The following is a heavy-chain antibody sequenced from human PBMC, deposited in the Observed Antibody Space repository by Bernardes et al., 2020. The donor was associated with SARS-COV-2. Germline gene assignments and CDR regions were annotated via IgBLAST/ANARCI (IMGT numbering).Heavy chain of an antibody. V-gene: IGHV3-64D*06. CDR1: GFTFSSYA. CDR2: ISSNGGST. CDR3: VGGVYCSGGSCYPPGMDV. J-gene: IGHJ6*02. D-gene: IGHD2-15*01. Sequence: GGSLRLSCSASGFTFSSYAMHWVRQAPGKGLEYVSAISSNGGSTYYSDPVKGSFTISRDNSKNTLYLQMRSLRAEDTAVYYCVGGVYCSGGSCYPPGMDVWGQGTTVTVSS.